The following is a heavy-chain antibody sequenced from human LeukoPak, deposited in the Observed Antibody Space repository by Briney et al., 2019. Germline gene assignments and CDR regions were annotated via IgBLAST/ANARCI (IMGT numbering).Heavy chain of an antibody. CDR1: GFTFSSFG. D-gene: IGHD5-18*01. CDR2: IWYDGSNK. CDR3: ARDRDTAMVHDAFDI. V-gene: IGHV3-30*19. J-gene: IGHJ3*02. Sequence: TGGSLRLSCAASGFTFSSFGMHWVRQAPGKGLEWVAVIWYDGSNKYYADSVKGRFTISRDNSKNTLYLQMTSLRAEDTAVYYCARDRDTAMVHDAFDIWGQGTMVTVSS.